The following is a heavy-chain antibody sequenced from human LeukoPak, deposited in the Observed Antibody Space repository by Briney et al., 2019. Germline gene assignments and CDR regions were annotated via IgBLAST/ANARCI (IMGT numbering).Heavy chain of an antibody. CDR1: GFTFSSYN. D-gene: IGHD6-19*01. V-gene: IGHV3-64D*09. CDR2: INNNGGST. Sequence: PGGSLRLSCSASGFTFSSYNMHWVRQAPGRGLEYVSAINNNGGSTYYADSVKGRFTISRDNSKNTLYLQMSSLRPEDTAVYYCVKGDKKYSSAWYDASDIWGQGTMVTVSS. CDR3: VKGDKKYSSAWYDASDI. J-gene: IGHJ3*02.